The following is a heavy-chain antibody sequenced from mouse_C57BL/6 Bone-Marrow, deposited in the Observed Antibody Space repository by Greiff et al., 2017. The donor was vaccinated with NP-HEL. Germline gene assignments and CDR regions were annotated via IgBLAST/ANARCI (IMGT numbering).Heavy chain of an antibody. CDR3: ARGGYYWFAY. J-gene: IGHJ3*01. D-gene: IGHD2-3*01. CDR2: FYPGSGSI. Sequence: QVQLQQSGAELVKPGASVKLSCKASGYTFTEYTIHWVKQRSGQGLAWIGWFYPGSGSIKYNEKFKGTATLTADKSSSTAYMQLNSLTSEDSAVYFCARGGYYWFAYWGQGTLVTVSA. V-gene: IGHV1-62-2*01. CDR1: GYTFTEYT.